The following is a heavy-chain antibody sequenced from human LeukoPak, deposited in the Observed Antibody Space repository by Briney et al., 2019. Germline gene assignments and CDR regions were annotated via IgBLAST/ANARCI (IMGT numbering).Heavy chain of an antibody. D-gene: IGHD3-22*01. J-gene: IGHJ4*02. V-gene: IGHV1-69*04. Sequence: ASVKVSCKASGGTFSSYAISWVRQAPGQGLEWMGRIIPILGIANYAQKFQGRVTITADKSTSTAYMELSSLRSEDTAVYYCAREIYDSSGYYPIDYWDQGTLVTVSS. CDR1: GGTFSSYA. CDR2: IIPILGIA. CDR3: AREIYDSSGYYPIDY.